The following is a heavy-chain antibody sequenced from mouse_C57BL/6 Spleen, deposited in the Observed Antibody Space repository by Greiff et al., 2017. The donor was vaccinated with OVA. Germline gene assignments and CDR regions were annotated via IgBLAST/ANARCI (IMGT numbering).Heavy chain of an antibody. CDR3: ARSSNYGAMDY. D-gene: IGHD2-5*01. J-gene: IGHJ4*01. CDR2: INPSTGGT. Sequence: VQLQQPGPELVKPGASVKISCKASGYSFTGYYMNWVKQSPEKSLEWIGEINPSTGGTTYNQKFKAKATLTVDKSSSTAYMQLKSLTSEDSAVYYCARSSNYGAMDYWGQGTSVTVSS. CDR1: GYSFTGYY. V-gene: IGHV1-42*01.